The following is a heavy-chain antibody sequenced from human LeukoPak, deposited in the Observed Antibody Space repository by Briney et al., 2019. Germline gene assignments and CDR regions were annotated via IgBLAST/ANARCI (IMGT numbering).Heavy chain of an antibody. CDR1: GYTFTGYY. Sequence: ASVKVSCKTSGYTFTGYYILWVRQAPGQGLEWMGWVNPNSGDTNYAQKFQGWVTMTRDTSISTAYMELSRLRSDDTAVYYCAREGLYYYDNSGYYPHWGQGTLVTVSS. CDR2: VNPNSGDT. CDR3: AREGLYYYDNSGYYPH. D-gene: IGHD3-22*01. J-gene: IGHJ4*02. V-gene: IGHV1-2*04.